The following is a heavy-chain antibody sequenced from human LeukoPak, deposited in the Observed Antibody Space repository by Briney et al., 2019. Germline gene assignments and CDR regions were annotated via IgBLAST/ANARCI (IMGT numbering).Heavy chain of an antibody. V-gene: IGHV1-69*01. Sequence: SVKVSCKASGGTFSSYAISWVRQAPGQGLEWIGGIIPIFGTANYAQKFQGGVTITADESTSTAYMELSSLRSEDTAVYYCARLGSYYDSSGYPHEWGQGTLVTVSS. J-gene: IGHJ4*02. D-gene: IGHD3-22*01. CDR1: GGTFSSYA. CDR2: IIPIFGTA. CDR3: ARLGSYYDSSGYPHE.